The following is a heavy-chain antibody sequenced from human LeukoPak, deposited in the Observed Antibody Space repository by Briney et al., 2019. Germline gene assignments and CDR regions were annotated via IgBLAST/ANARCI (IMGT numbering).Heavy chain of an antibody. Sequence: MSGGSLRLSCAASGFTFSSYGMHWVRQAPGKGLEWVSSISSSSSYIYYADSVKGRFTISRDNAKNSLYLQMNSLRAEDTAVYYCARDTGDSSGYPAYWGQGTLVTVSS. CDR3: ARDTGDSSGYPAY. V-gene: IGHV3-21*03. D-gene: IGHD3-22*01. J-gene: IGHJ4*02. CDR1: GFTFSSYG. CDR2: ISSSSSYI.